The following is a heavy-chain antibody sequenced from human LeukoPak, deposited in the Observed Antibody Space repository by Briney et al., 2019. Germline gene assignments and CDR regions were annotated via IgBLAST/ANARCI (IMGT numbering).Heavy chain of an antibody. J-gene: IGHJ4*02. CDR2: ISSSSSYI. D-gene: IGHD6-13*01. CDR1: GFTFSIYS. Sequence: SGGSLRLSCAASGFTFSIYSMNWVRHAPGEGLEWVSSISSSSSYIYYADSVKGRFTISSDNAKNALYLQMNSLKTEHTAVYYCTSDRSIAAAGTPQYSFDYWGEGTQVTVSS. V-gene: IGHV3-21*03. CDR3: TSDRSIAAAGTPQYSFDY.